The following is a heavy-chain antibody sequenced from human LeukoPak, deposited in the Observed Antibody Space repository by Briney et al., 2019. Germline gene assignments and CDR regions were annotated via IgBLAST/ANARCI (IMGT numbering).Heavy chain of an antibody. D-gene: IGHD4-17*01. CDR1: GDSISSGDYY. J-gene: IGHJ2*01. CDR3: ARGVHGDYRWYFDL. CDR2: ISSSGST. Sequence: SETLSLTCTVSGDSISSGDYYWSWIRQPAGKGLEWIGRISSSGSTNYNPSLKSRVTISVDTSKNQFSLKLSSVTAADTAVYYCARGVHGDYRWYFDLWGRGTLVTVSS. V-gene: IGHV4-61*02.